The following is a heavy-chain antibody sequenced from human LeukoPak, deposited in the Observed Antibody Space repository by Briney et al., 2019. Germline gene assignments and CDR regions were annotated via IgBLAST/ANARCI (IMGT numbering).Heavy chain of an antibody. D-gene: IGHD1-26*01. V-gene: IGHV3-30*02. CDR3: AKDIPVGATTHFDY. CDR1: GFTFSSYG. J-gene: IGHJ4*02. CDR2: IRYDGSNK. Sequence: GGSLRLSCAASGFTFSSYGMHWVRQAPGKGLEWVAFIRYDGSNKYYADSVKGRFTISRDNSKNTLYLQMNSLRAEDTAVYYCAKDIPVGATTHFDYWGQGTLVTVSS.